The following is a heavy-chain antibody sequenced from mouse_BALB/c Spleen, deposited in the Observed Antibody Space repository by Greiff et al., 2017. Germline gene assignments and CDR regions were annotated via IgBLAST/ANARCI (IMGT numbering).Heavy chain of an antibody. V-gene: IGHV1-55*01. CDR1: GYNFTSYW. D-gene: IGHD2-4*01. Sequence: VQLQQHGAELVKPGTSVKLSCKASGYNFTSYWINWVKLRPGQGLEWIGDIYPGSGSTNYNEKFKSKATLTVDTSSSTAYMQLSSLASEDSALYYCARDYEEFAYWGQGTLVTVSA. CDR3: ARDYEEFAY. J-gene: IGHJ3*01. CDR2: IYPGSGST.